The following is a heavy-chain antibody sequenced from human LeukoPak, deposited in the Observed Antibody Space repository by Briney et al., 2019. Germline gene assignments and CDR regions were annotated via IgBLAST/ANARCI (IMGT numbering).Heavy chain of an antibody. Sequence: QPGGSLRLSCAASGFTFSSYEMNWVRQAPGKGLEWVSYISSSCSTIYYADSVKGRFTISRDNAKNSLYLQMNSLRAEDTAVYYCARDHIAAAGVSGGRINYYYYGMDVWGKGTTVTVSS. CDR2: ISSSCSTI. V-gene: IGHV3-48*03. CDR3: ARDHIAAAGVSGGRINYYYYGMDV. CDR1: GFTFSSYE. J-gene: IGHJ6*04. D-gene: IGHD6-13*01.